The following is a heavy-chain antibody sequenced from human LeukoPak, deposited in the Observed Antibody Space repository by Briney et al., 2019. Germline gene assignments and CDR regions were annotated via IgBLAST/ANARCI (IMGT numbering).Heavy chain of an antibody. Sequence: EASVKVSCKASGYTFTSYAMHWVRQAPGQRLEWMGWINAGNGNTKYSQKFQGRVTMTRDTSISTAYMELSRLRSDDTAVYYCARGELALEPDYWGQGTLVTVSS. V-gene: IGHV1-3*01. CDR1: GYTFTSYA. J-gene: IGHJ4*02. CDR2: INAGNGNT. D-gene: IGHD1-26*01. CDR3: ARGELALEPDY.